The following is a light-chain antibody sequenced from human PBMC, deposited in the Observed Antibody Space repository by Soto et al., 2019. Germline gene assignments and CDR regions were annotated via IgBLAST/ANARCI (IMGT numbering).Light chain of an antibody. CDR1: SSDVGGFEY. J-gene: IGLJ1*01. Sequence: QSVLSQPASVSGSPGQSITISCTGTSSDVGGFEYVSWYQHQPGKAPKLIIYEVSNRPSGVSNRFSGSKSGNTASLTISGLQAEDEADYYCSSYTTSSTRVFGTGTKVTVL. CDR3: SSYTTSSTRV. CDR2: EVS. V-gene: IGLV2-14*01.